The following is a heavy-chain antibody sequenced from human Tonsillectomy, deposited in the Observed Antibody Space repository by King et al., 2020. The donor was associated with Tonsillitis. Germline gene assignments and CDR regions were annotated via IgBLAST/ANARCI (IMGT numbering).Heavy chain of an antibody. CDR1: GLTFDDYT. J-gene: IGHJ1*01. V-gene: IGHV3-43*01. Sequence: VQLVESGGVVVQPGGSLRLSCTASGLTFDDYTMHWVRQAPGKGLEWVSLISWDGGSTYYADSVKGRFTISRDNSKNSITFSWKYKNNSDISSTRGFPSVLRWGKYAATSQVLLPSKDVMQGTDEHVVCKVQH. D-gene: IGHD1-7*01. CDR3: FPSVLRWGKYAATSQVLLPSKDVMQGTDEHVVCKVQH. CDR2: ISWDGGST.